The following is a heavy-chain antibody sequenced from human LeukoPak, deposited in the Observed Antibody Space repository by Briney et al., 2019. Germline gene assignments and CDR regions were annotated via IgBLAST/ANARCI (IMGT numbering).Heavy chain of an antibody. CDR2: IYTSGST. CDR3: ARHLVVGRFDP. CDR1: GGSISSYY. J-gene: IGHJ5*02. Sequence: SETLSLTCTVSGGSISSYYWSWIRQPAGKGLEWIGRIYTSGSTNYNPSLKSRVTMSVDTPKNQFSLKLRSMTAADTAVYYCARHLVVGRFDPWGQGTLVTVSS. D-gene: IGHD3-10*01. V-gene: IGHV4-4*07.